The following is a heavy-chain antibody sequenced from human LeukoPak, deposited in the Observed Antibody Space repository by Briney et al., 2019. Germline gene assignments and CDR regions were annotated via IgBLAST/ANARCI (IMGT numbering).Heavy chain of an antibody. Sequence: SQTLSLTCTVSGGSISSGSYYWSWIRQPAGKGLEWIGRIYTSGSTNYNPSLKSRVTISVDTSKNQFSLKLSSVTAADTAVYYCARGRDGYRKGYFDYWGQATLVTVSS. J-gene: IGHJ4*02. CDR2: IYTSGST. CDR3: ARGRDGYRKGYFDY. CDR1: GGSISSGSYY. V-gene: IGHV4-61*02. D-gene: IGHD5-24*01.